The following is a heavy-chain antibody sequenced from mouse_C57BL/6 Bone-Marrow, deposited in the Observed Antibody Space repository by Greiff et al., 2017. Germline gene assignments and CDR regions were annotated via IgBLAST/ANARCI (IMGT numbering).Heavy chain of an antibody. Sequence: VQLQQSGAELARPGASVKLSCTASGYTFTSYGISWVKQRTGQGLEWIGEIYPRSGNTYYNEKFKGKATLTADKSSSTAYMELRSLTSEDSAVYYGARREYYGSSYWFAYWGQGTLVTVSA. D-gene: IGHD1-1*01. CDR3: ARREYYGSSYWFAY. CDR1: GYTFTSYG. J-gene: IGHJ3*01. CDR2: IYPRSGNT. V-gene: IGHV1-81*01.